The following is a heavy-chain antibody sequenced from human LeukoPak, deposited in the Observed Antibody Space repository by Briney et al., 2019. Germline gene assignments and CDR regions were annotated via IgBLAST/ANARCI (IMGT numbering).Heavy chain of an antibody. Sequence: PGGSLRLSCAASGFTFSNYWMHWFRQAPGKGVVWVSRIKTDGSETGYADSVKGRFTISRDNAKNTLYLQMNSLRAEDTAVYYCSKPLADNGDHWGQGTLVTVSS. J-gene: IGHJ4*02. CDR3: SKPLADNGDH. D-gene: IGHD1-14*01. V-gene: IGHV3-74*01. CDR2: IKTDGSET. CDR1: GFTFSNYW.